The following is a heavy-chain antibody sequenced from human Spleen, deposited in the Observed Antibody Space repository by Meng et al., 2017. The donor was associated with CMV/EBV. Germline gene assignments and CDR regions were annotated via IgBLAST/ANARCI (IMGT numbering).Heavy chain of an antibody. CDR2: INPNSGGT. CDR3: VSARTIVGAIWFDP. D-gene: IGHD1-26*01. Sequence: GPLVQSGAEVKKPGASVKVSCKASGYNFTGYYMHWVRQAPGQGLEWMGWINPNSGGTNYAQKFQGRVTMTRDTSISTAYMELSRLRSDDTAVYYCVSARTIVGAIWFDPWGQGTLVTVSS. J-gene: IGHJ5*02. CDR1: GYNFTGYY. V-gene: IGHV1-2*02.